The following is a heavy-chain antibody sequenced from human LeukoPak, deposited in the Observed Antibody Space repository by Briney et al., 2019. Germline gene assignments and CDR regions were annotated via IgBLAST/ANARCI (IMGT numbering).Heavy chain of an antibody. CDR2: IKEDGSAT. Sequence: GGSLRLSCAASGFTFSTYWMTWVRQAPGKGPEWVANIKEDGSATYYVDSVKGRFTISRDSAKKSLHLQMNSLRAEDTAVYYCARDSPGYLAYDSWGQGTLVTVSS. V-gene: IGHV3-7*04. CDR1: GFTFSTYW. CDR3: ARDSPGYLAYDS. D-gene: IGHD1-1*01. J-gene: IGHJ4*02.